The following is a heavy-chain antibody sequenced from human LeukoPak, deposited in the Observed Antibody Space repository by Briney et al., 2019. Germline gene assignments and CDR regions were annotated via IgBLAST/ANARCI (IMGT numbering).Heavy chain of an antibody. D-gene: IGHD6-13*01. CDR3: ATQAGNVAAAGTWDPLPEYFQH. V-gene: IGHV4-4*07. CDR1: GGSISSYY. Sequence: TSETLSLTCTVSGGSISSYYWSWIRQPAGKGLEWIGRIYTSGSTNYNPSLKSRVTMSVDTSKNQFSLKLSSVTAADTAVYYCATQAGNVAAAGTWDPLPEYFQHWGQGTLVTASS. J-gene: IGHJ1*01. CDR2: IYTSGST.